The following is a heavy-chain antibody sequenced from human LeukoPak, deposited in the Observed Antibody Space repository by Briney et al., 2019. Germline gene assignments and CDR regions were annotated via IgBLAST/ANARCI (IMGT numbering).Heavy chain of an antibody. CDR2: ISGDSCT. V-gene: IGHV3-11*05. CDR3: ARGGGNSGYFQH. Sequence: GGSLRLSCAASGFTFRDYHMSWIRQTPGKGLEWLSYISGDSCTKYADSVKGRFTISRDNAKNSLFLQMNSLGVEDTAVYYCARGGGNSGYFQHWGQGTLVTVSS. J-gene: IGHJ1*01. CDR1: GFTFRDYH. D-gene: IGHD4-23*01.